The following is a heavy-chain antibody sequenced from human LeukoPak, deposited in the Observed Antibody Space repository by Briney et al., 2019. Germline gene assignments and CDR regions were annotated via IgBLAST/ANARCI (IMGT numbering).Heavy chain of an antibody. CDR1: GYTFTSYG. J-gene: IGHJ6*02. CDR3: ARYYDFWSGYYHGMDV. D-gene: IGHD3-3*01. Sequence: ASVKVSCKASGYTFTSYGISWVRQAPGQGLEWRGWTSAYNGNTNYAQKLQGRVTMTTDTSTSTAYMELRSLRSDDTAVYYCARYYDFWSGYYHGMDVWGQGTTVTVSS. CDR2: TSAYNGNT. V-gene: IGHV1-18*01.